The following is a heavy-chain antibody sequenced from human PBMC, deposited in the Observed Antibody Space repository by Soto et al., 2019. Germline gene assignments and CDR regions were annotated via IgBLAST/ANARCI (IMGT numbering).Heavy chain of an antibody. D-gene: IGHD2-2*01. V-gene: IGHV4-59*01. CDR2: IYNSGTT. Sequence: QMQLQESGPGLVKPSETLSLMCTVSGGSISSYHWSWIRQPPGKGLEWIGRIYNSGTTNYSPSLKSRLTISADTSKNQFSLRLSSVTAADTAVYYCAREMGYCTTISCHAGPLYYYMDVWGKGTTVTVSS. J-gene: IGHJ6*03. CDR3: AREMGYCTTISCHAGPLYYYMDV. CDR1: GGSISSYH.